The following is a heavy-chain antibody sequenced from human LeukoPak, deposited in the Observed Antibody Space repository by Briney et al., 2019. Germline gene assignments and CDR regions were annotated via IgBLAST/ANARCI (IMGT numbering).Heavy chain of an antibody. Sequence: SETLSLTCTVSGGSISSSSYYWGWIRQPPGKGLEWIGSINYSGSTYYNPSLKSRVTISVDTSKNQFSLRLSSVTAADTAMYYCAKSGGAFDIWGQGTMVTVSS. CDR2: INYSGST. J-gene: IGHJ3*02. CDR3: AKSGGAFDI. V-gene: IGHV4-39*07. CDR1: GGSISSSSYY. D-gene: IGHD3-16*01.